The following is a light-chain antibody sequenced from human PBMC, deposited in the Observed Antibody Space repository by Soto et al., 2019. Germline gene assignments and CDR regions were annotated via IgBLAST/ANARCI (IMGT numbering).Light chain of an antibody. CDR3: QQRTNLPVT. Sequence: EIGITKSPATLCVSPGERATLSCRASQSVSSNLAWYQQKPGQAPRLLIYDASNRATGIPARFSGSGSGTDFTLTICSLEPEDFTLYYCQQRTNLPVTFWQGTLLEI. J-gene: IGKJ5*01. CDR2: DAS. V-gene: IGKV3-11*01. CDR1: QSVSSN.